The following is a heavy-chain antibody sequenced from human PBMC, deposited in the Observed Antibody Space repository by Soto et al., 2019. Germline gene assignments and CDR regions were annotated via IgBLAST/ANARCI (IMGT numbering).Heavy chain of an antibody. CDR2: IIPIFGTA. CDR1: GGTFSSYA. J-gene: IGHJ6*02. V-gene: IGHV1-69*12. Sequence: QVQLVQSGAEVKKPGSSVKVSCKASGGTFSSYAISWVRQAPGQGLEWMGGIIPIFGTADYAQKFQGRVTITADESANTAYMELSSLRSEDTAVYCCASPPYGDYGVSYYYYGMDVWGQGTTVTVSS. CDR3: ASPPYGDYGVSYYYYGMDV. D-gene: IGHD4-17*01.